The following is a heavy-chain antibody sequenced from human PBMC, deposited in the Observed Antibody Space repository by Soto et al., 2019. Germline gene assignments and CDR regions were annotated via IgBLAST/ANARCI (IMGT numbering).Heavy chain of an antibody. CDR3: AKRAQIYDPGYYFDF. V-gene: IGHV3-23*01. J-gene: IGHJ4*02. D-gene: IGHD5-12*01. Sequence: GGSLRLSCAASGFTFSDYAMSWVRQGPGKGLEWVSTISGSGGRTFYADSVKGWFTISRDNSKNTLYLQMNSLRAEDTAVYYCAKRAQIYDPGYYFDFWGQGTPVTVS. CDR1: GFTFSDYA. CDR2: ISGSGGRT.